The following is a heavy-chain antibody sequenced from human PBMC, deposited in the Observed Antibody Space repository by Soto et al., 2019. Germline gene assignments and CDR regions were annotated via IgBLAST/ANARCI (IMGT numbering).Heavy chain of an antibody. CDR2: IIPIFGTA. CDR1: GGTFSSYA. CDR3: AIQGCSGGIGFSPYYDYGMDV. D-gene: IGHD2-15*01. Sequence: QVKLVQSGAEVKKPGSSVKVSCKASGGTFSSYAISWVRQAPGQGLEWMGGIIPIFGTANHARKFEGRVTIAADESTNTAYMERSSLRAEDTAVYYCAIQGCSGGIGFSPYYDYGMDVWCQEATVIVS. J-gene: IGHJ6*02. V-gene: IGHV1-69*12.